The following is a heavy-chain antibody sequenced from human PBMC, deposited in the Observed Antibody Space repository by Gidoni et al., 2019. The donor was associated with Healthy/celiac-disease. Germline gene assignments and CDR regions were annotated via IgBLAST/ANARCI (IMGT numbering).Heavy chain of an antibody. J-gene: IGHJ4*02. CDR1: GGPFSSYA. CDR3: AREPRIAVAFSHFDY. CDR2: IIPIFGTA. V-gene: IGHV1-69*01. D-gene: IGHD6-19*01. Sequence: QVQLVQSGAEVKKPGSSVKVSCKASGGPFSSYAISWVRQAPGQRLEWMGGIIPIFGTANYAQKFQGRVTITADESTSTAYMELSSLRSEDTAVYYCAREPRIAVAFSHFDYWGQGTLVTVSS.